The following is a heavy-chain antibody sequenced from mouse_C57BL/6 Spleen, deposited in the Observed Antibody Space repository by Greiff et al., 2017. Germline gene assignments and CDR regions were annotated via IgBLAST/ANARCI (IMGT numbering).Heavy chain of an antibody. CDR3: AREGYGSSLDY. V-gene: IGHV1-22*01. CDR1: GYTFTDYN. Sequence: VQLQQSGPELVKPGASVKMSCKASGYTFTDYNMHWVKQSHGKSLEWIGYINPNNGGTSYNQKFKGKATLTVNKSSSTAYMELRSLTSQDSAVYYCAREGYGSSLDYWGQGTTLTVSS. D-gene: IGHD1-1*01. CDR2: INPNNGGT. J-gene: IGHJ2*01.